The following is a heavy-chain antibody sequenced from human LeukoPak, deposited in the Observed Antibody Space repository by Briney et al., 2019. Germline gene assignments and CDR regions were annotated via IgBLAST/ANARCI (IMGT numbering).Heavy chain of an antibody. J-gene: IGHJ4*02. CDR1: GYTFTGYY. CDR3: ARGGQWLDREIDY. Sequence: AAVKVSCKASGYTFTGYYIHWVRQAPGQGLELMGCIHPKSGETNYAQRSQGWVTMTRDTSISTAYMELNRLTSDDTAVYFCARGGQWLDREIDYWGQGTLVTVSS. D-gene: IGHD6-19*01. CDR2: IHPKSGET. V-gene: IGHV1-2*04.